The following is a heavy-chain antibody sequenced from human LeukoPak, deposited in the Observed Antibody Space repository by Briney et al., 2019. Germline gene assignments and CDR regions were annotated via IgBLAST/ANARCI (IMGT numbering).Heavy chain of an antibody. Sequence: GGSLRLSCAASGFTFSNFWMNWVRQAPGKGPEWVGNIKKDGSEKYYVDSVKGRFTISRDNARNSLYLQMNSLRVEDTAVYYCAGGAGWLIDYWGQGTLVTVSS. D-gene: IGHD3-22*01. J-gene: IGHJ4*02. V-gene: IGHV3-7*01. CDR3: AGGAGWLIDY. CDR1: GFTFSNFW. CDR2: IKKDGSEK.